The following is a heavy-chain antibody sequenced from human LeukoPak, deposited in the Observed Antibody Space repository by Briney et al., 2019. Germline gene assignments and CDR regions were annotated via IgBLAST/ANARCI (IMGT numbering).Heavy chain of an antibody. CDR2: MFARGST. D-gene: IGHD5-24*01. CDR3: AREKSDGYNFDS. V-gene: IGHV4-4*07. Sequence: SETLSLTCTVSGGSMNSNYWSWIRQPAGKGMQWIGRMFARGSTDYNPSLKSRVIMSLDTSKNLFFLRLTSVTAADTAVYYCAREKSDGYNFDSWGQGTLVAVSS. J-gene: IGHJ4*02. CDR1: GGSMNSNY.